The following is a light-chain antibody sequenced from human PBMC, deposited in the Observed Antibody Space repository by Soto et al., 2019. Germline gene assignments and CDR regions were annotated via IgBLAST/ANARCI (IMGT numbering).Light chain of an antibody. CDR2: GAS. CDR3: QQYAGSRT. Sequence: EIVFPPSPGTLSLSSGGRATLSCRASQSVSSSYLAWYQQKPGQAPRLLIYGASSRATGIPDRFSGSGSGTDFTLTISRLEPEDFAVYYCQQYAGSRTFGQGTKVDIK. J-gene: IGKJ1*01. V-gene: IGKV3-20*01. CDR1: QSVSSSY.